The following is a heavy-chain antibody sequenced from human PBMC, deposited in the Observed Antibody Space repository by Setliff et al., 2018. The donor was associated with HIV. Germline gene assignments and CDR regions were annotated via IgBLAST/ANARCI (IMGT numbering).Heavy chain of an antibody. V-gene: IGHV4-34*01. D-gene: IGHD3-10*01. Sequence: PSETLSLTCADYGGSLSGYYWSWVRQSPGRGLEWIGEINQSGNTNFNPSLKSRLIISVDTSKSQFSLKLTSVTAADTALYYCAREGGQGYSGSGSFYHRNFDLWGRGTLVTVSS. J-gene: IGHJ2*01. CDR2: INQSGNT. CDR3: AREGGQGYSGSGSFYHRNFDL. CDR1: GGSLSGYY.